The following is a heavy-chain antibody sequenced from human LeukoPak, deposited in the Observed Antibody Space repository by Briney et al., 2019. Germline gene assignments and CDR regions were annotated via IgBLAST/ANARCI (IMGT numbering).Heavy chain of an antibody. CDR1: GFTFDDYA. D-gene: IGHD4-17*01. Sequence: GRSLRLSCAASGFTFDDYAMHWVRQAPGKGLEWVSGISWNSGSIGYADSVKGRFTISRDNAKNSLYLQMNSLRAEDTAVYYCARVVRGDYAYFDYWGQGTLVTVSS. V-gene: IGHV3-9*01. J-gene: IGHJ4*02. CDR2: ISWNSGSI. CDR3: ARVVRGDYAYFDY.